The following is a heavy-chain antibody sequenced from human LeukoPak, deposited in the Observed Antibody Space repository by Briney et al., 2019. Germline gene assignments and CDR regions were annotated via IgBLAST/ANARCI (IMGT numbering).Heavy chain of an antibody. CDR1: GGSFSGYY. V-gene: IGHV4-34*01. J-gene: IGHJ4*02. CDR2: INHSGST. Sequence: PSETLSLTCAVYGGSFSGYYWSWIRQPPGKGLEWIGEINHSGSTNYNPSLKSRVTISVDTSKNQFSLKLSSVTAADTAVYYCARGGESGYSYGLLDYWGQGTLVTVSS. D-gene: IGHD5-18*01. CDR3: ARGGESGYSYGLLDY.